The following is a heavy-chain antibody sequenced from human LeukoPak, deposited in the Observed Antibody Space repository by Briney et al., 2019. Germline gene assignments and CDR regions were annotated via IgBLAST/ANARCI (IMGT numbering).Heavy chain of an antibody. J-gene: IGHJ6*03. Sequence: GASVKVSCKASGYTFTSYDINWVRQATGQGLEWMGWMNPNSGNTGYAQKLQGRVTMTTDTSTSTAYMELRSLRSDDTAVYYCARAIGWVLPPANYYYYLDVWGKGTTVTISS. D-gene: IGHD6-25*01. CDR1: GYTFTSYD. CDR3: ARAIGWVLPPANYYYYLDV. V-gene: IGHV1-8*01. CDR2: MNPNSGNT.